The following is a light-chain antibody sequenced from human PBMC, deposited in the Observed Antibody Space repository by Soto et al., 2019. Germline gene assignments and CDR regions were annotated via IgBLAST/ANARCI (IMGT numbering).Light chain of an antibody. CDR2: DND. CDR3: ATWDDSLSAAG. Sequence: QSVLTQPPSVSAAPGLTVTISCSGSNSNIGKNFVSWYQHLPGAAPKLLIYDNDKRPSGIPDRFSGSKSGTSATLGITGLQTGDEADYYCATWDDSLSAAGFGPGTKLTVL. J-gene: IGLJ1*01. V-gene: IGLV1-51*01. CDR1: NSNIGKNF.